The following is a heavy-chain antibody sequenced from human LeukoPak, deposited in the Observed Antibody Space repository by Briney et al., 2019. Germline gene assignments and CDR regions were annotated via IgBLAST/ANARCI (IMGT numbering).Heavy chain of an antibody. Sequence: GGSLRLSCAASGFTFSSYSMNWVRQAPGKGLEWVSSISSSSSYIYYADSVKGRFTISRDNAKNSLYLQMNSLRAEDTAVYYCARDPPGTLVPPAWDYWGQGTLVSVSS. CDR2: ISSSSSYI. V-gene: IGHV3-21*04. CDR1: GFTFSSYS. J-gene: IGHJ4*02. CDR3: ARDPPGTLVPPAWDY. D-gene: IGHD2-2*01.